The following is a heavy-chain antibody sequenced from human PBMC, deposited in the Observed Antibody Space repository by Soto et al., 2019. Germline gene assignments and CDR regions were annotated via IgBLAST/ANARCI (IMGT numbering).Heavy chain of an antibody. D-gene: IGHD5-12*01. J-gene: IGHJ4*02. CDR1: GGTFSNYA. Sequence: GASVKVSCKASGGTFSNYAITWVRQAPGQGLEWLGRIIPIFGTTDYAQKFQGRVTITADESTTTAYMELSSLRSEDTAVYYCAKDLGWPRASYPDSWGQGTRVTVSS. V-gene: IGHV1-69*13. CDR2: IIPIFGTT. CDR3: AKDLGWPRASYPDS.